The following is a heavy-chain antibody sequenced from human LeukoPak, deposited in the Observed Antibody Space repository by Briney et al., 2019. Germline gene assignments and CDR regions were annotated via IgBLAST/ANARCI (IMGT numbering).Heavy chain of an antibody. J-gene: IGHJ4*02. CDR1: GFSFSSYA. D-gene: IGHD5-12*01. Sequence: AGSLRLSCAASGFSFSSYAMHWVRQAPGKGLEWVAVILYDGSKKYYAASVKGRTTVSRDNSKNTLYLQMDSLRAEDTAVYYCARDRSGYDGFGWGQGTLVTVSS. CDR3: ARDRSGYDGFG. CDR2: ILYDGSKK. V-gene: IGHV3-30*04.